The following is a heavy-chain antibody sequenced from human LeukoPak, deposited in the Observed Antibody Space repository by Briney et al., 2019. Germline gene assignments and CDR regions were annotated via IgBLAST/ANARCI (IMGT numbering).Heavy chain of an antibody. CDR1: GFTFSSYW. D-gene: IGHD6-19*01. CDR2: INSDGSST. CDR3: ARQQWLVLPSYNWFDP. Sequence: GGSLRLSCAASGFTFSSYWMHWVRQAPGKGLVWVSRINSDGSSTSYADSVKGRFTISRDSAKNTPYLQMNSLRAEDTAVYYCARQQWLVLPSYNWFDPWGQGTLVTVSS. V-gene: IGHV3-74*01. J-gene: IGHJ5*02.